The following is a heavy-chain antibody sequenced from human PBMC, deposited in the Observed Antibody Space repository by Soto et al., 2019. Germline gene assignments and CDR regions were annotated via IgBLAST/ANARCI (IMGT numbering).Heavy chain of an antibody. D-gene: IGHD5-12*01. CDR3: ARGNHRWLQLWYFDL. CDR1: GGTFSNYP. V-gene: IGHV1-69*12. Sequence: QVQLVQSGAEVKKPGSSVKVSCKASGGTFSNYPISWVRQAPGQGLEWMGGIIPIFGTGNYAQKFQGRVTITADESTSKAYMELSSLRSEDTAVYYCARGNHRWLQLWYFDLWGRGTLVPLSS. CDR2: IIPIFGTG. J-gene: IGHJ2*01.